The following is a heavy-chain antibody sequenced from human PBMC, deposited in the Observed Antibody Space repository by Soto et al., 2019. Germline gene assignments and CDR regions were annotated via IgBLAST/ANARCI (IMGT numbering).Heavy chain of an antibody. CDR3: ARRAETNGWNGFGADKYYFDF. V-gene: IGHV1-8*01. Sequence: QVQLVQSGAEVRKPGASVKVSCEASGYTFTSYDIYWVRQATGQGLEWMGWMNPNTGNSGYAQKFQGRVTMTSDTSISTAHMVLSSLRSEDTAVYYCARRAETNGWNGFGADKYYFDFWGQGTLVTVSS. CDR1: GYTFTSYD. D-gene: IGHD1-1*01. CDR2: MNPNTGNS. J-gene: IGHJ4*02.